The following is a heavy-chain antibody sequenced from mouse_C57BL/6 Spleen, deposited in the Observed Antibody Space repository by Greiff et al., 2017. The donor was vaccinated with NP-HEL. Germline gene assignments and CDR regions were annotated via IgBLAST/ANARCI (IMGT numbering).Heavy chain of an antibody. V-gene: IGHV1-82*01. CDR1: GYAFSSSW. CDR2: IYPGDGDT. CDR3: ARKDYCDY. J-gene: IGHJ2*01. Sequence: VQLQQSGPELVKPGASVKISCEASGYAFSSSWMNWVKQRPGKGLEWIGRIYPGDGDTNYNGKFKGKATLTADKSSSTAYMQLSSLTSEDSAVYFCARKDYCDYWGQGTTLTVSS.